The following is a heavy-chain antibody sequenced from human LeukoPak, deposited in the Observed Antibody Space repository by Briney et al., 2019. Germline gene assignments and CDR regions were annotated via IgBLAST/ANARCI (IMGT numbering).Heavy chain of an antibody. CDR2: INPNSGGT. CDR3: ARGGSAYDSSGYYYEAFDI. J-gene: IGHJ3*02. CDR1: GYTFTGYY. Sequence: ASVKVSCKASGYTFTGYYMHWVRQAPGQGLEWMGWINPNSGGTNYAQKFQGRVTMTRDTSISTAYMELSRLRSDDTAVYYCARGGSAYDSSGYYYEAFDIWGQGTMVTVSS. V-gene: IGHV1-2*02. D-gene: IGHD3-22*01.